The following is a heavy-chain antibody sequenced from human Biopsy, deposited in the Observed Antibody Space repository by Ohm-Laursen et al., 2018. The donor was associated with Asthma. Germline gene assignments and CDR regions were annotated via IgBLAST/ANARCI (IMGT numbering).Heavy chain of an antibody. CDR3: ARDFSRAIMIGGGREHYFDF. J-gene: IGHJ4*02. V-gene: IGHV3-33*01. Sequence: SLTLSCTSSGFSFSNFAIHWVRQVPGRGLDREETVGPDESYTDHADSVKGRFTISRDNSKNTLHLQMNSLSPEDTAVYYCARDFSRAIMIGGGREHYFDFWGQGTLVTVSS. D-gene: IGHD3-16*01. CDR1: GFSFSNFA. CDR2: VGPDESYT.